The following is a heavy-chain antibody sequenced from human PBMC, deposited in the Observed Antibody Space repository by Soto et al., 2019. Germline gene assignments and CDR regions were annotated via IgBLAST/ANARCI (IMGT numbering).Heavy chain of an antibody. CDR2: ISGRGDNT. Sequence: EVQLLESGGGLVQPGESLSLSCAASGFTFGSYAMSWVRQAPGKGLEWVAAISGRGDNTYYTDSVKGRFTISRDNSRNTLHLQMNSLRAEDTAVDFCAKNLGKGGSSVLGNCGRGIQVTVPS. J-gene: IGHJ4*02. V-gene: IGHV3-23*01. CDR3: AKNLGKGGSSVLGN. D-gene: IGHD2-2*01. CDR1: GFTFGSYA.